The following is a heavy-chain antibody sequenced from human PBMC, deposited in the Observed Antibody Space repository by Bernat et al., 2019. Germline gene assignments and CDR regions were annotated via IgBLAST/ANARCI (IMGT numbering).Heavy chain of an antibody. CDR3: TRNSGYYRLDH. J-gene: IGHJ4*02. Sequence: EVQLVESGGGLVQPGGSLRLSCAASGFTVSSNYMSWVRQAPGKGLEWVATISSDKSAQHYVDSVKGRFIISRDNAEYSLYLQMNSLRAEDTAVYYCTRNSGYYRLDHWGQGALVTVSS. V-gene: IGHV3-7*03. D-gene: IGHD5-12*01. CDR1: GFTVSSNY. CDR2: ISSDKSAQ.